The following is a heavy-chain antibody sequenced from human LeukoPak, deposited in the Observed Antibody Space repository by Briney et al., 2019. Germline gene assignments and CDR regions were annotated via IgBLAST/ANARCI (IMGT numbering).Heavy chain of an antibody. Sequence: QAXGXGXXXMGWINPNSGGTNYAQKFQGRVTMTRDTSISTAYMELSRLRSDDTAVYYCARDRDIVGATLAFDIWGQGTMVTVSS. CDR3: ARDRDIVGATLAFDI. V-gene: IGHV1-2*02. J-gene: IGHJ3*02. D-gene: IGHD1-26*01. CDR2: INPNSGGT.